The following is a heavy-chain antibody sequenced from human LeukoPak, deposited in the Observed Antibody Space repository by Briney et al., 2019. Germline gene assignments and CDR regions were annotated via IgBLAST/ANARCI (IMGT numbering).Heavy chain of an antibody. CDR2: ISAYNGNT. D-gene: IGHD6-13*01. CDR1: GYTFTSYG. V-gene: IGHV1-18*01. J-gene: IGHJ6*03. CDR3: ARDQVAAAGSYYYYYYMDV. Sequence: ASVKVSCKASGYTFTSYGISWVRQAPGQGLEWMGWISAYNGNTNYAQKLQGRVTMTTDTSTSTAYMELRSLRSDDTAVYYCARDQVAAAGSYYYYYYMDVWGKGTTVTVS.